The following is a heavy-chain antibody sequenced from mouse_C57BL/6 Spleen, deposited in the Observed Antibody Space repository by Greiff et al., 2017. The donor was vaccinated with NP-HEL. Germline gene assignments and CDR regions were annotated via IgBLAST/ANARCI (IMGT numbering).Heavy chain of an antibody. D-gene: IGHD2-4*01. V-gene: IGHV14-4*01. Sequence: EVKLMESGAELVRPGASVKLSCTASGFNIKDDYMHWVKQRPEQGLEWIGWIDPENGDTEYASKFQGKATITADTSSNTAYLQLSSLTSEDTAVYYCTTRDYDVKDYWGQGTTLTVSS. J-gene: IGHJ2*01. CDR3: TTRDYDVKDY. CDR1: GFNIKDDY. CDR2: IDPENGDT.